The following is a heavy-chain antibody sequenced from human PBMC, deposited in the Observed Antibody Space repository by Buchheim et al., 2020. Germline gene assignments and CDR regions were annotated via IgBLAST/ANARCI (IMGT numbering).Heavy chain of an antibody. D-gene: IGHD1-26*01. CDR1: GGSIRSNY. J-gene: IGHJ2*01. Sequence: QVQLQEWGPGLVKPSETLSLSCTVSGGSIRSNYWSWIRQPPGKGLEYLGQVYHSGTTNYNPSLKSQVSISLDTSKNQFSLELRSVTAADTAVYYCARDIEVVGAPLYFDLWGRGTL. CDR2: VYHSGTT. V-gene: IGHV4-59*01. CDR3: ARDIEVVGAPLYFDL.